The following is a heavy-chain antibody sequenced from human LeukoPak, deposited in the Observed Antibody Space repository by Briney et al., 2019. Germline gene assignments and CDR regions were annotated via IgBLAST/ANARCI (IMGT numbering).Heavy chain of an antibody. CDR2: IYHSGST. CDR1: GGSISSHY. Sequence: SETLSLTCTVSGGSISSHYWSWIRQPPGKGLEWIGYIYHSGSTNYNPSLKSRVTISVDTSKNQFSLKLSSVTAADTAVYYCARGRLLGAAFDIWGQGTMVTVSS. D-gene: IGHD3-16*01. J-gene: IGHJ3*02. V-gene: IGHV4-59*11. CDR3: ARGRLLGAAFDI.